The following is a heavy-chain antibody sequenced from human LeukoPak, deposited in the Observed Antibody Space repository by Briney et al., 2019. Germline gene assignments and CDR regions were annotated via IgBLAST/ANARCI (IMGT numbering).Heavy chain of an antibody. CDR1: GFTFSSYG. D-gene: IGHD6-19*01. J-gene: IGHJ6*03. CDR3: AKRGSSGWYGYYYYYMDV. CDR2: ISYDGSNK. V-gene: IGHV3-30*18. Sequence: GGSLRLSCAASGFTFSSYGMHWVRQAPGKGLEWVAVISYDGSNKYYADSVKGRFTISRDNSKNTLYLQMNSLRAEDTAVYYCAKRGSSGWYGYYYYYMDVWGKGTTVTVSS.